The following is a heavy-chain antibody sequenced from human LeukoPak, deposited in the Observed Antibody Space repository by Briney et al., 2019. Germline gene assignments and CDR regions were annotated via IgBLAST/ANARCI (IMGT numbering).Heavy chain of an antibody. J-gene: IGHJ4*02. D-gene: IGHD3-22*01. CDR1: GGSISSYY. Sequence: SETLSLTCTVFGGSISSYYWTWIRQPPGKGLEWIGYIYYSGSPNYNPSLKSRVTISVDTAKNQFSLKLSSVTAADTAVYYCARHYYDSSGPYFDYWGQGTLVTVSS. CDR2: IYYSGSP. CDR3: ARHYYDSSGPYFDY. V-gene: IGHV4-59*08.